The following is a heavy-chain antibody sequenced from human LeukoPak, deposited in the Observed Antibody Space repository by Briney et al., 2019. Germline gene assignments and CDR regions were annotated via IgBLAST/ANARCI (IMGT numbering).Heavy chain of an antibody. J-gene: IGHJ6*03. CDR3: AKVRLGYCSGGSCSRGGTPMDV. Sequence: GGSLRLSCVVSGFTVSTNYMSWVRQAPGKGLEWVSLIYSGGSTYYADSVKGRFTISRDNSKNTLYLQMNSLRAEDTAVYYCAKVRLGYCSGGSCSRGGTPMDVWGKGTTVTISS. CDR1: GFTVSTNY. V-gene: IGHV3-53*05. CDR2: IYSGGST. D-gene: IGHD2-15*01.